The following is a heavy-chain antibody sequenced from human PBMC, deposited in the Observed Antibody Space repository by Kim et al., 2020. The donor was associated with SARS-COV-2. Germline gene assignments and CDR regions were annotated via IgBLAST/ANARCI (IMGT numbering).Heavy chain of an antibody. CDR1: GYTFTSYA. CDR2: INTNTGNP. Sequence: ASVKVSCKASGYTFTSYAMNWVRQAPGQWLEWMGWINTNTGNPTYAQGFTGRFVFSLDTSVSTAYLQISSLKAEDTAVYYCASSDSSSWYASDYYYGMDVWGQGITVTVSS. CDR3: ASSDSSSWYASDYYYGMDV. D-gene: IGHD6-13*01. V-gene: IGHV7-4-1*02. J-gene: IGHJ6*02.